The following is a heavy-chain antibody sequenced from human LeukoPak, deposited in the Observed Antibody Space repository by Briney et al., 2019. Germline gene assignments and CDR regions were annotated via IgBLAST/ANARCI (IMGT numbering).Heavy chain of an antibody. J-gene: IGHJ4*02. CDR2: IYPGDSDT. CDR1: GYSFTTYW. V-gene: IGHV5-51*01. Sequence: GESLKISCKGSGYSFTTYWIAWVRQMPGKGLEWMGIIYPGDSDTRYSPSFQGQVTISADKSISTAYLQWSSLKASDTAIYYCANSVGAAGSPFDYWGQGTLVTVSS. CDR3: ANSVGAAGSPFDY. D-gene: IGHD6-13*01.